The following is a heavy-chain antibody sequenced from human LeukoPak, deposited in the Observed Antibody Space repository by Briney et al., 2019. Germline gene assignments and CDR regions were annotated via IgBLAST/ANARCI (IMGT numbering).Heavy chain of an antibody. J-gene: IGHJ1*01. V-gene: IGHV4-39*01. CDR2: INYGGAT. CDR1: GGSISGSDFY. Sequence: SETLSLTCRVSGGSISGSDFYWGWIRQPPGKGLEWIGSINYGGATYYKPSLRSRVTMSVDMSKNEFSLELKSVTAADTAMYYCARLGPGGWYKGSYFQHWGQGTLVTV. D-gene: IGHD6-19*01. CDR3: ARLGPGGWYKGSYFQH.